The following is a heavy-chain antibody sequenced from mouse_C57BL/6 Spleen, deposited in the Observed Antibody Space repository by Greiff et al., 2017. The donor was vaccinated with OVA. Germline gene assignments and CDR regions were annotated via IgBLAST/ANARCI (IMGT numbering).Heavy chain of an antibody. Sequence: EVQLVESGEGLVKPGGSLKLSCAASGFTFSSYAMSWVRQTPEKRLEWVAYISSGGDYIYYADTVKGRFTISRDNARNTLYLQMSSLKSEDTAMYYCTRGSYYYGSSYDYFDYWGQGTTLTVSS. D-gene: IGHD1-1*01. V-gene: IGHV5-9-1*02. J-gene: IGHJ2*01. CDR3: TRGSYYYGSSYDYFDY. CDR2: ISSGGDYI. CDR1: GFTFSSYA.